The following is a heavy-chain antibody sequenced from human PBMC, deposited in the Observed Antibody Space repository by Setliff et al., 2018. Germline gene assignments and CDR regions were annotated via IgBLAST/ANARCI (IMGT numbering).Heavy chain of an antibody. CDR2: IYYSGST. J-gene: IGHJ4*02. Sequence: SETLSLTCTVSGGSISSGDNHWSWIRQPPGKGLEWIGYIYYSGSTYYNPSLKSRVTISMDTSKNQFSLKVSSVTAADTAVYYCARSFSRREKFLLDYWGQGALVTVSS. V-gene: IGHV4-30-4*08. CDR1: GGSISSGDNH. CDR3: ARSFSRREKFLLDY.